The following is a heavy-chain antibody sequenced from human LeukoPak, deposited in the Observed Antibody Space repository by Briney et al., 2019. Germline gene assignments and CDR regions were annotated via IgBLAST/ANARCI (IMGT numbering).Heavy chain of an antibody. Sequence: ASVKVSCKASGGTFISYAISWVRQAPGQGLEWMGGIIPIFGTANYAQKFQGRVTITADESTSTAYMELSSLRSEDTAVYYCARSVGDYYYYGMDVWGQGTTVTVSS. CDR3: ARSVGDYYYYGMDV. D-gene: IGHD2-15*01. J-gene: IGHJ6*02. CDR2: IIPIFGTA. V-gene: IGHV1-69*13. CDR1: GGTFISYA.